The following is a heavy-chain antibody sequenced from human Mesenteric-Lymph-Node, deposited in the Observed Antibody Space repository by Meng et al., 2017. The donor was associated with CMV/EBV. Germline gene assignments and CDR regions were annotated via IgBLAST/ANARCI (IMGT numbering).Heavy chain of an antibody. CDR3: AKDCTSGTCYSH. D-gene: IGHD2-2*02. J-gene: IGHJ4*02. CDR2: IRYDGSNK. CDR1: GFTFSRYG. V-gene: IGHV3-30*02. Sequence: EGSLRLSCAASGFTFSRYGMHWVRQAPGKGLEWVAFIRYDGSNKYYADSVKGRFTISRDNSKNTLYLQMNSLRAEDTAVYYCAKDCTSGTCYSHWGQGTLVTVSS.